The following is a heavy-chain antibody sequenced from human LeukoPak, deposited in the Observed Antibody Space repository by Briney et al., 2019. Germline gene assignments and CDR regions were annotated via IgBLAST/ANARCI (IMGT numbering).Heavy chain of an antibody. CDR3: AKVRHREAGLLEFDY. D-gene: IGHD3-22*01. V-gene: IGHV3-30*18. Sequence: GRPLRLSCAASGFTFSSYGMHWVRQAPGKGLEWVAVISYDGSNKYYADSVKGRFTISRDNSKNTLYLQMNSLRAEDTAVYYCAKVRHREAGLLEFDYWGQGTLVTVSS. CDR1: GFTFSSYG. CDR2: ISYDGSNK. J-gene: IGHJ4*02.